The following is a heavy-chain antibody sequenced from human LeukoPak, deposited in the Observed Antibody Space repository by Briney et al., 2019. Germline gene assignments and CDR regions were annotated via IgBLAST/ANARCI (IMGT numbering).Heavy chain of an antibody. J-gene: IGHJ5*02. CDR3: ARRDGYNLNWFDP. CDR1: GFTFSSYW. V-gene: IGHV3-74*01. CDR2: INSDGSST. Sequence: PGRSLRLSCAVSGFTFSSYWMHWVRQAPGKGLVWVSGINSDGSSTTYADSVKGRFTVSRDNAKNTLYLQMDSLRAEDTAVYYCARRDGYNLNWFDPWGQGTQVTVSS. D-gene: IGHD5-24*01.